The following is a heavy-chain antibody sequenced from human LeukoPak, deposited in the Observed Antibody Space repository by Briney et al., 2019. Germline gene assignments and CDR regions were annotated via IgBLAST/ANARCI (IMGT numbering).Heavy chain of an antibody. CDR3: ARWGHFDTSGYFVVDY. CDR2: IHYSGST. Sequence: PSETLSLTCTISDGSISSYYWNWIRQSPGKGLEWIGHIHYSGSTHYNPSLQSQVSISIDTSRKHFSLNLRSVTAVDTAVYYCARWGHFDTSGYFVVDYWGQGTLVTVSS. V-gene: IGHV4-59*01. CDR1: DGSISSYY. D-gene: IGHD5-12*01. J-gene: IGHJ4*02.